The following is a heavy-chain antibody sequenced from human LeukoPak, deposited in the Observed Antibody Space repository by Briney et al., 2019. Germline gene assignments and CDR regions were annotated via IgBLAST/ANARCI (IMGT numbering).Heavy chain of an antibody. Sequence: GSLRLSCAASGFTFGTYGLAWVRQAPGKGLEWVSAISASGDHTYYADSVKGRFSISRDNFKNTLYLQMNSLRAEDTALYYCAKEMGSSQPFDYWGQGTLVTVSS. CDR2: ISASGDHT. J-gene: IGHJ4*02. CDR1: GFTFGTYG. V-gene: IGHV3-23*01. CDR3: AKEMGSSQPFDY. D-gene: IGHD3-10*01.